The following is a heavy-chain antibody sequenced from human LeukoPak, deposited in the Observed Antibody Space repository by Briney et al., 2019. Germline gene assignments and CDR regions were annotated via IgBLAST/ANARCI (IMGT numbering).Heavy chain of an antibody. V-gene: IGHV1-8*01. Sequence: GASVKVSCKASGYTFSSYDSNWVRQAPGQGLEWMGWMNPTTGNTGYAQKFQGRITMTRDTSINTAYMEISSLRSEDTAVYYCARLSETPAYYDTHVYYYLGYWGQGTLVTVSS. D-gene: IGHD3-22*01. CDR1: GYTFSSYD. CDR3: ARLSETPAYYDTHVYYYLGY. J-gene: IGHJ4*02. CDR2: MNPTTGNT.